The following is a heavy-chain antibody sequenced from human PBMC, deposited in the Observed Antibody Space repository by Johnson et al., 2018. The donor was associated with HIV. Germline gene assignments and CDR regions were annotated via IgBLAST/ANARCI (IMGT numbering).Heavy chain of an antibody. CDR3: ARPSSGGYFDAFDI. CDR2: INWNGGRT. CDR1: GSNFDDYG. J-gene: IGHJ3*02. V-gene: IGHV3-20*04. D-gene: IGHD6-19*01. Sequence: VQLVESGGGVARPGGSLRLSCAASGSNFDDYGMSWVRQAPGKGLEWVSGINWNGGRTGYADSVKGRFTISRDNAKNSLHLQMNSLRAEDTALYYCARPSSGGYFDAFDIWGQGTMVTVSS.